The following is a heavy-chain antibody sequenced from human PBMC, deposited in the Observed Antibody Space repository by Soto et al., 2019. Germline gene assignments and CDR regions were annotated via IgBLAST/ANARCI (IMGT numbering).Heavy chain of an antibody. CDR3: AREELNCGGDCFAF. CDR1: GFTFGSYE. D-gene: IGHD2-21*01. J-gene: IGHJ4*02. V-gene: IGHV3-48*03. Sequence: EVQLVESGGDLVQPGRSLRLSCAASGFTFGSYEFNWVRQAPGKGLERISYIGTSSTNIYYADSVKGRFTSSRDNAKNALYLQMNSLRAEDTAIYYCAREELNCGGDCFAFWGQGTLVTVSS. CDR2: IGTSSTNI.